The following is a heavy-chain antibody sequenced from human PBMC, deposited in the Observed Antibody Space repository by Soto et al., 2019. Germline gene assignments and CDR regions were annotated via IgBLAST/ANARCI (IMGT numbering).Heavy chain of an antibody. CDR3: TTAYYDRSRGYYFYSGMDV. CDR1: GFTFSSYA. CDR2: ISANGSPT. J-gene: IGHJ6*02. Sequence: EVQLVESGGGLVQPGGSLRLSCAASGFTFSSYAITWVRQAPGKGLEWISYISANGSPTHYADSVRGRFTVSRDDSKNTLYLQMNSLKTDDTAVYYCTTAYYDRSRGYYFYSGMDVWGQGTTVTVSS. D-gene: IGHD3-22*01. V-gene: IGHV3-48*03.